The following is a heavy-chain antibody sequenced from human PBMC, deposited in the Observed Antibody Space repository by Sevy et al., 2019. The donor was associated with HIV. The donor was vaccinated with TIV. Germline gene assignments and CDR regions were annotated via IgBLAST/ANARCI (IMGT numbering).Heavy chain of an antibody. CDR1: GYTFTSYG. V-gene: IGHV1-18*01. J-gene: IGHJ4*02. CDR2: ISAYNGNT. D-gene: IGHD5-18*01. CDR3: ARLDTAMVPFDY. Sequence: ASVKVSCKASGYTFTSYGISWVRQAPGQGLEWMGWISAYNGNTNDAQKLQGRVTMTTDTSTSTAYMELRSLRSDDTAVYYCARLDTAMVPFDYWGQGTLVTVSS.